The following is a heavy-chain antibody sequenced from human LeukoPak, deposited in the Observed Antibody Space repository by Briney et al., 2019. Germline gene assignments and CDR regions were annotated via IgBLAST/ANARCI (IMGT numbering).Heavy chain of an antibody. CDR1: GFTFSNYA. Sequence: GGSLRLSCLASGFTFSNYAMTGVRQAPGKGLGWVGVIWYDGSRKYYADSVKGRFTISRDNSENTMCLQINSLRAEDTAVYYCVRVGHHTYGPDIWGQGTMVTVSS. D-gene: IGHD5-18*01. V-gene: IGHV3-33*08. J-gene: IGHJ3*02. CDR3: VRVGHHTYGPDI. CDR2: IWYDGSRK.